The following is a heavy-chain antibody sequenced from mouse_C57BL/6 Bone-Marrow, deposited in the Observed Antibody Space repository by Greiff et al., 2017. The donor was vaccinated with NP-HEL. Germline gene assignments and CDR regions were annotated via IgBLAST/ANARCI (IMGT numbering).Heavy chain of an antibody. J-gene: IGHJ4*01. V-gene: IGHV5-2*01. Sequence: EVKLVESGGGLVQPGESLKLSCESNEYEFPSHDMSWVRKTPETRLALVAAINSDGGSTYYPDPMASRFLISRDTTKKTLYLQMSSLRSEDTALYYCARLYYDVGYYAMYYWGQGPSVTVSS. CDR1: EYEFPSHD. D-gene: IGHD2-4*01. CDR3: ARLYYDVGYYAMYY. CDR2: INSDGGST.